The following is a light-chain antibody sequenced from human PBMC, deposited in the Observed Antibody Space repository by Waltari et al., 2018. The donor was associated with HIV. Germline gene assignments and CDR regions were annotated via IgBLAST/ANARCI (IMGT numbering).Light chain of an antibody. J-gene: IGLJ1*01. Sequence: QSALTQPASVSGSPGQSITISCTGTSSDVGSYNLVSWYQQHPGKAPKLMIYEVSKRPSGVSNRFYGSKSGNTASLTISGLQAEDEADYYCCSYVGWSTILYVFGTGTKVTVL. CDR1: SSDVGSYNL. CDR2: EVS. CDR3: CSYVGWSTILYV. V-gene: IGLV2-23*02.